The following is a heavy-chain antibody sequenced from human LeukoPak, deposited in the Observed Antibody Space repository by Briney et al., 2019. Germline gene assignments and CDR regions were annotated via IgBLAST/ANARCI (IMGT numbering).Heavy chain of an antibody. CDR1: GGTFSSYD. J-gene: IGHJ4*02. CDR2: IMPMFGKT. Sequence: SVKVSCKASGGTFSSYDISWVRQAPGQGLEWMGGIMPMFGKTNYAQKFQGRVTTTADKATSTAYMELSSLRSEDTAVYYCAGGRTDIVVVPATLRDYYFDYWGQGTLVTVSS. D-gene: IGHD2-2*01. CDR3: AGGRTDIVVVPATLRDYYFDY. V-gene: IGHV1-69*06.